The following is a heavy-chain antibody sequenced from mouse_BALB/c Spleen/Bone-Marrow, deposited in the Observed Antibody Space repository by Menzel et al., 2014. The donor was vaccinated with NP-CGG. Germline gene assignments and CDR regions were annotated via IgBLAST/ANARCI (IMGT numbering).Heavy chain of an antibody. CDR3: TREGDSPVAY. CDR1: GYTFTSYY. J-gene: IGHJ3*01. D-gene: IGHD2-13*01. V-gene: IGHV1S81*02. CDR2: INPSNGGT. Sequence: QVQLKQSGAELVKPGASVKLSCKASGYTFTSYYMYWVKQRPGQGLEWIGEINPSNGGTNFNEKFKSKATLTVDKSSSTAYMQLSSLTSEDSAVYYCTREGDSPVAYWGQGTLVTVSA.